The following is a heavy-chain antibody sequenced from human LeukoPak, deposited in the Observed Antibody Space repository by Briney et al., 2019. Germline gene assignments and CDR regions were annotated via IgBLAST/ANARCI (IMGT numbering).Heavy chain of an antibody. J-gene: IGHJ4*02. Sequence: EASVKVSRKASGGTFSSYAISWVRQAPGQGLEWMGGIIPIFGTANYAQKFQGRVTITADESTSTAYMELSSLRSEDTAVYYCARAGGVGPNDYWGQGTLVTVSS. CDR1: GGTFSSYA. V-gene: IGHV1-69*13. CDR2: IIPIFGTA. D-gene: IGHD2-15*01. CDR3: ARAGGVGPNDY.